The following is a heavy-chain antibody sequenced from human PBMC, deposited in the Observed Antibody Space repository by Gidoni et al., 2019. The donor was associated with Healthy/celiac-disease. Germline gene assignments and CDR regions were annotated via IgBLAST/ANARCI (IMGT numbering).Heavy chain of an antibody. CDR1: GYTFPSYA. V-gene: IGHV1-3*01. J-gene: IGHJ3*02. D-gene: IGHD3-22*01. Sequence: QVQLVQSGAEVKKPGASVKVSCKASGYTFPSYAMHWVRQAPGQRLEWMGWINAGNGNTKYSQKFQGRVTITRDTSASTAYMELSSLRSEDTAVYYCARGTRPPLYYDSHAESDAFDIWGQGTMVTVSS. CDR3: ARGTRPPLYYDSHAESDAFDI. CDR2: INAGNGNT.